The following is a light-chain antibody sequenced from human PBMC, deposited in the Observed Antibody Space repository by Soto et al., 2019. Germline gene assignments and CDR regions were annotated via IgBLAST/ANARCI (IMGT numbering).Light chain of an antibody. CDR2: DAS. V-gene: IGKV3D-20*01. CDR1: QSVSSSY. CDR3: QQYGSSPRT. Sequence: EIVLTQSPATLSLSPGERATLSCGASQSVSSSYLAWYQQKPGLAPRLLIYDASSRATGIPDRFSGIGSGTDFTLTISRLETEDFAVYYCQQYGSSPRTFGQGTKLEIK. J-gene: IGKJ2*01.